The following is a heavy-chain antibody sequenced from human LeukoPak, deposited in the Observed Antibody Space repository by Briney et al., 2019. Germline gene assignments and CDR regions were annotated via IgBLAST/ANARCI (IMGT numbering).Heavy chain of an antibody. CDR3: ARDLGPTYYDFWSGRQGIGMDV. V-gene: IGHV4-59*01. D-gene: IGHD3-3*01. Sequence: SETLSLTCTVSGGSISSYYWSWIRQPPGKGLEWIGYIYYSGSTNYNPSLKSRVTISVDTSKNQFSLKLSSVTAADTAVYYCARDLGPTYYDFWSGRQGIGMDVWSQGTTVTVSS. J-gene: IGHJ6*02. CDR1: GGSISSYY. CDR2: IYYSGST.